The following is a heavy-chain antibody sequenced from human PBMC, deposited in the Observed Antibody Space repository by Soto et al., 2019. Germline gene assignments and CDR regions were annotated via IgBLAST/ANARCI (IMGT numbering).Heavy chain of an antibody. CDR3: AKDRAGYSSSWYGESFDY. J-gene: IGHJ4*02. CDR1: GFTFSSYG. D-gene: IGHD6-13*01. CDR2: ISYDGSNK. Sequence: QVQLVESGGGVVQPGRSLRLSCAASGFTFSSYGIHWVRQAPGKGLEWVAVISYDGSNKYYADSVKGRFTISRDNSKNTLYLQMNSLRAEDTAVYYCAKDRAGYSSSWYGESFDYWGQGTLVTVSS. V-gene: IGHV3-30*18.